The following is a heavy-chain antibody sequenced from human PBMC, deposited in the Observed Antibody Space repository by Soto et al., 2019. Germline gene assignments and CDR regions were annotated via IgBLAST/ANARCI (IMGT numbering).Heavy chain of an antibody. V-gene: IGHV2-5*02. CDR2: IYWDDDK. J-gene: IGHJ4*02. CDR1: GFSLSTIGVG. Sequence: QITLKESGPTMVKPTQTLTLTCTFSGFSLSTIGVGVGWIRQPPGKALEWLALIYWDDDKRYHPSLKSRLTITKETSKNQVVLTMTNIDFVDTATYYCAHSFHYGSGNYPTYYFDYWGQGTLVTASS. CDR3: AHSFHYGSGNYPTYYFDY. D-gene: IGHD3-10*01.